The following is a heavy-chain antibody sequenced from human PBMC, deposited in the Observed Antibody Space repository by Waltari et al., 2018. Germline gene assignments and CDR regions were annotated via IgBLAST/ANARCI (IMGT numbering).Heavy chain of an antibody. Sequence: QVQLVESGGGVVQTGGSLRLSCAASGFSFSNSDMHWVRQAPGKGLEWLTFIRSDGTNTYYADSVRGRFTMSRDNSKNTLYLHMNSLRAEDTAVYYCAKDGASRYIIDYWGQGTLVTVSS. J-gene: IGHJ4*02. D-gene: IGHD3-16*02. CDR3: AKDGASRYIIDY. V-gene: IGHV3-30*02. CDR2: IRSDGTNT. CDR1: GFSFSNSD.